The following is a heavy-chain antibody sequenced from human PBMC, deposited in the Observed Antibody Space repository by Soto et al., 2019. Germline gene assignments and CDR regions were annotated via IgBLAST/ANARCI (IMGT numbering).Heavy chain of an antibody. CDR3: TRERYRSFGEPARHNWFDP. D-gene: IGHD3-10*01. CDR1: GGSISSSSYY. J-gene: IGHJ5*02. V-gene: IGHV4-39*02. CDR2: IYYSGST. Sequence: SETLSLTCIVSGGSISSSSYYWGWIRQPPGKGLEWIGSIYYSGSTYYNPSLKSRVTISVDTSKNHFSLKLTSVTAADTAVYYCTRERYRSFGEPARHNWFDPWGQGTLVTVSS.